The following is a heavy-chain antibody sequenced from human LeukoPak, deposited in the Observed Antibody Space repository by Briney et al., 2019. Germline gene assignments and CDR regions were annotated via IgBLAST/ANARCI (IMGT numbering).Heavy chain of an antibody. CDR1: GFTFSSYS. J-gene: IGHJ6*02. D-gene: IGHD6-6*01. CDR2: ISSGSNYI. V-gene: IGHV3-21*06. Sequence: PGGSLRLSCAASGFTFSSYSMVWVRQAPGKGLEWVSSISSGSNYIYYADSVEGRFTISRDNARTSLYLQMNSLRAEDTAVYYCARDKAQDSVYYGMDVWGQGTTVTVSS. CDR3: ARDKAQDSVYYGMDV.